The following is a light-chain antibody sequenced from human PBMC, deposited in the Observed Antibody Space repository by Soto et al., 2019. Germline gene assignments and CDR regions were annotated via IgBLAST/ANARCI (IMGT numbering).Light chain of an antibody. CDR1: QSISSW. V-gene: IGKV1-5*03. CDR2: KAS. CDR3: QHYNSYPYT. J-gene: IGKJ2*01. Sequence: DIQMTQSPSTLSASVGDRVTITCRASQSISSWLAWYQQKPGKAPKLLIYKASNLESGVPSRFSGSGSGTEFTLTISRLQPDDFATYSCQHYNSYPYTFGQGTKLEIK.